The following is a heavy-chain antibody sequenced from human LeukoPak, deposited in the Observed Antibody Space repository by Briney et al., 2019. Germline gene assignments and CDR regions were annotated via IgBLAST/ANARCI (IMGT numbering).Heavy chain of an antibody. D-gene: IGHD5-24*01. CDR2: IYYTGSA. CDR3: AASDGYPYIDAFDI. CDR1: GGSISNYS. J-gene: IGHJ3*02. V-gene: IGHV4-59*01. Sequence: PSETLSLTCTVSGGSISNYSWNWIRQPPGMGLEWIGSIYYTGSADYIPSLRSRLTISVDTSKNEFSLKLTSVSAADTAVYYCAASDGYPYIDAFDIWGQGTMVTVSS.